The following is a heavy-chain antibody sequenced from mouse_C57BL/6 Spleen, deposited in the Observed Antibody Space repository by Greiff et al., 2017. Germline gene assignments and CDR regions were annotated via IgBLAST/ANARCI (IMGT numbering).Heavy chain of an antibody. CDR3: ARKRPWYFDV. D-gene: IGHD2-12*01. J-gene: IGHJ1*03. CDR1: GYTFTDYY. CDR2: INPNNGGT. Sequence: VQLKHSGPELVKPGASVKISCKASGYTFTDYYMNWVKQSHGKSLEWIGDINPNNGGTSYNQKFKGKATLTVDKSSSTAYMELRSLTSEDSAVYYCARKRPWYFDVWGTGTTVTVSS. V-gene: IGHV1-26*01.